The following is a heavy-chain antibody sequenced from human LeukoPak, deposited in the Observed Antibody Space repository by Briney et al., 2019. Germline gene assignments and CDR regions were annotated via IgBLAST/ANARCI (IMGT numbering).Heavy chain of an antibody. CDR1: GGTFISYA. D-gene: IGHD3-22*01. CDR3: ASPPDSSGYQRYFDY. J-gene: IGHJ4*02. Sequence: GASVKVSCKASGGTFISYAISWVRQAPGQGLEWMGGIIPIFGTANYAQKFQGRVTITADESTSTAYMELSSLRSEDTAVYYCASPPDSSGYQRYFDYWGQGTLVTVSS. CDR2: IIPIFGTA. V-gene: IGHV1-69*13.